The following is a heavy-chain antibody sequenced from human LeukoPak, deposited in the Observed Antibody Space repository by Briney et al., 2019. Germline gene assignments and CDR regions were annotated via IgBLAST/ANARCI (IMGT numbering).Heavy chain of an antibody. D-gene: IGHD1-26*01. CDR3: ARGSAEWELLDP. CDR2: IYYSGST. CDR1: GGSISSYY. V-gene: IGHV4-59*01. J-gene: IGHJ5*02. Sequence: SETLSLTCTVSGGSISSYYWSWIRQPPGKGLEWIGYIYYSGSTNYNPPLKSRVTISVDTSKNQFSLKLSSVTAADTAVYYCARGSAEWELLDPWGQGTLVTVSS.